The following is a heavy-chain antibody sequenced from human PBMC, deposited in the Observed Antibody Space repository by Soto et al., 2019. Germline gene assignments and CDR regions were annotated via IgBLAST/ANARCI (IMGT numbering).Heavy chain of an antibody. Sequence: PGGSLRLSCAASGFTFSSYGMHWVRQAPGKGLEWVAVISYDGSNKYYADSVKGRFTISRDNSKNTLYLQMNSLRAEDTAVYYCSKEKYDILTGYPLLYYYYYGMDVGGQGTTVTVSS. J-gene: IGHJ6*02. V-gene: IGHV3-30*18. CDR1: GFTFSSYG. CDR3: SKEKYDILTGYPLLYYYYYGMDV. CDR2: ISYDGSNK. D-gene: IGHD3-9*01.